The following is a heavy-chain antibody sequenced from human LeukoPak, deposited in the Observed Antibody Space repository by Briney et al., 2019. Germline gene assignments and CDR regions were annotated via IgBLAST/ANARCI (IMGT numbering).Heavy chain of an antibody. CDR2: ISGSGGST. J-gene: IGHJ4*02. V-gene: IGHV3-23*01. D-gene: IGHD6-13*01. CDR3: TRGIAAAGTFDY. CDR1: GFTFSSYA. Sequence: GGSLRLSCAASGFTFSSYAMSWVRQAPGKGLEWVSAISGSGGSTYYADSVKGRFTISRDNSKNTLYLQMNSLRAEDTAVYYCTRGIAAAGTFDYWGQGTLDTVSS.